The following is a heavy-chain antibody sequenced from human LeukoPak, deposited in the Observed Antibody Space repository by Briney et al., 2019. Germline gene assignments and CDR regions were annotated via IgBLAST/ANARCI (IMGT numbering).Heavy chain of an antibody. CDR1: GFTFSTYG. J-gene: IGHJ3*02. CDR2: IRNDGSNK. Sequence: GGSLRLSCVASGFTFSTYGMHWVRQAPGKGLEWVAFIRNDGSNKYYSDSVKGRFTISRDNSKNTLYLQMNSLRAEDTAVYYCAKYYDFWSGPGAFDIWGQGTMVTVSS. D-gene: IGHD3-3*01. CDR3: AKYYDFWSGPGAFDI. V-gene: IGHV3-30*02.